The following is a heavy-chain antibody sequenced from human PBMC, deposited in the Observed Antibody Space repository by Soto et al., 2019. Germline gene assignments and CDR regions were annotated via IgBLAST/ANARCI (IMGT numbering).Heavy chain of an antibody. J-gene: IGHJ5*02. CDR3: ARGKILWFGELSLFDP. Sequence: SETLSLTCAVSGGSISSGGYSWSWIRQPPGKGLEWIGYIYHSGSTYYNPSLKSRVTISVDRSKNQFSLKLSSVTAADTAVYYCARGKILWFGELSLFDPWGQGTLVTVSS. V-gene: IGHV4-30-2*01. CDR2: IYHSGST. CDR1: GGSISSGGYS. D-gene: IGHD3-10*01.